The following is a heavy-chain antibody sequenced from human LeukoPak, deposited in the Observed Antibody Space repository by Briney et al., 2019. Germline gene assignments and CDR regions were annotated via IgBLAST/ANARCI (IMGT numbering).Heavy chain of an antibody. D-gene: IGHD6-19*01. J-gene: IGHJ4*02. CDR3: AKDDGQWLATYYFDY. V-gene: IGHV3-30*18. Sequence: GGSLRLSCAASGFTFSSYGMHWVRQAPGKGLEWVAVISYDGSNKYYADSVKGRFTISRDNSKNTLYLQMNSLRAEDTAVYYCAKDDGQWLATYYFDYWGQGTLVTVSS. CDR1: GFTFSSYG. CDR2: ISYDGSNK.